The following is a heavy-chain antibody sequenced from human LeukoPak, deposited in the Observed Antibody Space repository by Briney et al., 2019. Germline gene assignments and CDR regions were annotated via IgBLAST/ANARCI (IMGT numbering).Heavy chain of an antibody. Sequence: GGSLRLSCAASGFTFSSYWMHWVRQAPGKGLVWVSRINSDGGSTSYADSVKGRFTISRDNAKNTLYLQMNSLRAEDTAVYYCAREVQLNWFDPWGQGTLVTVSS. CDR1: GFTFSSYW. CDR2: INSDGGST. CDR3: AREVQLNWFDP. J-gene: IGHJ5*02. V-gene: IGHV3-74*01.